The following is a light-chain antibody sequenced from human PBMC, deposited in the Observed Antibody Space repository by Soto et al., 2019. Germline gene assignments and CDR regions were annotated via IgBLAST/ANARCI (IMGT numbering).Light chain of an antibody. V-gene: IGKV3-15*01. CDR3: QQSNNWPGP. Sequence: KQSPGTLSVYPGERATLSCRASQSVSSSYLAWYQQKPGQAPRLLIQRASTRATGIPARFSGSGSGTEFTLTISSLQSEDFALYFCQQSNNWPGPFGQGTK. J-gene: IGKJ1*01. CDR1: QSVSSSY. CDR2: RAS.